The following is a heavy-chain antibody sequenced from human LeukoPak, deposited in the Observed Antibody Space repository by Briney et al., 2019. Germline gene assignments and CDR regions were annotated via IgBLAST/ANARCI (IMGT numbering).Heavy chain of an antibody. J-gene: IGHJ4*02. V-gene: IGHV4-59*01. D-gene: IGHD3-22*01. CDR3: ARSFSPNYYDLLDY. CDR2: IYYSGST. Sequence: SETLSLTCSVSGGSISTYYWSWIRQPPGKRLEWIGYIYYSGSTNYNPSLKSRVTISLDTSKNQFSLKLNSVTAADTAMYYCARSFSPNYYDLLDYWGQGTLVTVSS. CDR1: GGSISTYY.